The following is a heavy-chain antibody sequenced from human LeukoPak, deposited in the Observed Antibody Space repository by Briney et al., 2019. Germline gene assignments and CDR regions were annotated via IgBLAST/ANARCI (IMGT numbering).Heavy chain of an antibody. V-gene: IGHV1-2*06. CDR1: GYTFTGYY. CDR2: INPNSGGT. Sequence: ASVKVSCEASGYTFTGYYMHWVRQAPGQGLEWMGRINPNSGGTNYAQKFQGRVTMTRDTSISTAYMELSRLRSDDTAVYYCASDIVVVVAATRDYWGQGTLVTVSS. J-gene: IGHJ4*02. D-gene: IGHD2-15*01. CDR3: ASDIVVVVAATRDY.